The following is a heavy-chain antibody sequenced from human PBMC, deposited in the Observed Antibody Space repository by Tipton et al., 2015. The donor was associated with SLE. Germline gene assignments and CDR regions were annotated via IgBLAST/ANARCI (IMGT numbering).Heavy chain of an antibody. J-gene: IGHJ2*01. CDR2: INTSRST. Sequence: TLSLTCTVSGGSTSSYYWSWIRQPAEKGLEWIGHINTSRSTDYNPSLKSRVTMSVDTSKNQFSLKLSSVTAADTAVYYCARGSPTSDWYFDLWGRGTLVTVSS. D-gene: IGHD1-26*01. CDR3: ARGSPTSDWYFDL. CDR1: GGSTSSYY. V-gene: IGHV4-4*07.